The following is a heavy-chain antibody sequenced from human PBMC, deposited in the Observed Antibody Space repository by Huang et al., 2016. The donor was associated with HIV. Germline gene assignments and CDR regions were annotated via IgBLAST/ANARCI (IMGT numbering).Heavy chain of an antibody. CDR3: AREDRNAFDI. V-gene: IGHV4-4*07. CDR2: MHQSGYT. CDR1: GVSTRTYF. J-gene: IGHJ3*02. Sequence: QVHLQESGPGLVKPSETLSLICTVSGVSTRTYFWSWIRQPAGKGPECISRMHQSGYTESKPSLSSRVTMSVDTSKNQLSLRLTSVTAADTAVYYCAREDRNAFDIWGQGIMVIVSS.